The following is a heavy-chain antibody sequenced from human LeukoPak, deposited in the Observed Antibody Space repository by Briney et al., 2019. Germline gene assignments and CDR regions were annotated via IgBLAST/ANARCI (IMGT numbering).Heavy chain of an antibody. Sequence: PSETLSLTCTVSGGSISSYYWSWIRQPPGKGLEWIGEINHSGSTNYNPSLRSRVTISVDTSKNQFSLKLSSVTAADTAVYYCANYRVTAGGIDYWGQGTLVTVSS. CDR3: ANYRVTAGGIDY. CDR1: GGSISSYY. CDR2: INHSGST. J-gene: IGHJ4*02. D-gene: IGHD2-21*02. V-gene: IGHV4-34*01.